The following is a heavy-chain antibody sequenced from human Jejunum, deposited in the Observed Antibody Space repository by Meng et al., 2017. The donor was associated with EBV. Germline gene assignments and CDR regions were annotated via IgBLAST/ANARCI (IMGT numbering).Heavy chain of an antibody. J-gene: IGHJ4*02. Sequence: EVEAVGSRGGFVHPGTSLRPISVATGFTLEDYGMNWVRQVPGKGLEWVATINWDGRRTGYADSVKGRFTISRDNAKNSLYLQMNSLRAEDTALYHCARDKRGAGYCHDYWGQGTLVTVSS. CDR1: GFTLEDYG. CDR3: ARDKRGAGYCHDY. D-gene: IGHD2-2*03. V-gene: IGHV3-20*01. CDR2: INWDGRRT.